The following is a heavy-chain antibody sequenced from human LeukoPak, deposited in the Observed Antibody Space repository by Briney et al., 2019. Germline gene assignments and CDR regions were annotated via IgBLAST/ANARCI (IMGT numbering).Heavy chain of an antibody. CDR1: GFTFSSYS. Sequence: NTGGSLRLSCAASGFTFSSYSMNWVRQAPGKGLEWVSSISSSSSYIYYADSVKGRFTISRDNAKNSLYLQMNSLRAEDTAVYYCAREGITIFGVVITTYYYYGMDVWGQGTTVTVSS. CDR2: ISSSSSYI. V-gene: IGHV3-21*01. D-gene: IGHD3-3*01. CDR3: AREGITIFGVVITTYYYYGMDV. J-gene: IGHJ6*02.